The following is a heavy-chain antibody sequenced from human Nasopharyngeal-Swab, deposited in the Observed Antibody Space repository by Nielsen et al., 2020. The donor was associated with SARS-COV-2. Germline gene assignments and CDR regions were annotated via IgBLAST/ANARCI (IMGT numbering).Heavy chain of an antibody. D-gene: IGHD6-13*01. CDR1: GGSISSGDYY. Sequence: SETLSLTCTVSGGSISSGDYYWSWIRQPPGKGLEWIGYIYYSGSTNYNPSLKSRVTTSVDTSKNQFSLKLSSVTAADTAVYYCARVFEAAAGLDYWGQGTLVTVSS. CDR3: ARVFEAAAGLDY. J-gene: IGHJ4*02. CDR2: IYYSGST. V-gene: IGHV4-30-4*01.